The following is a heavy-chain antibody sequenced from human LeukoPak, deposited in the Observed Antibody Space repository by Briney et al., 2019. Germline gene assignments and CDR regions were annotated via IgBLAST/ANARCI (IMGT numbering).Heavy chain of an antibody. J-gene: IGHJ4*02. CDR1: GFTFSSYA. D-gene: IGHD6-19*01. CDR3: AKDSFQWLVPDY. CDR2: ISGSGGST. Sequence: GGSLRLSCAASGFTFSSYAMSWVRQAPGKGLEWVSAISGSGGSTYYADSVKGRFTISRDNSKNTLYLQMNSLRAEDTAAYYCAKDSFQWLVPDYWGQGTLVTVSS. V-gene: IGHV3-23*01.